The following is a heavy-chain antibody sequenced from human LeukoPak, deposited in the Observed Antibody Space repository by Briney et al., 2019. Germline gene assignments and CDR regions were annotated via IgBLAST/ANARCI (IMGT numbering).Heavy chain of an antibody. D-gene: IGHD1-26*01. V-gene: IGHV4-59*12. CDR3: ASGSYYGSSFDY. CDR1: GGSISSYY. J-gene: IGHJ4*02. Sequence: SETLSLTCTVSGGSISSYYWSWIRQPPGKGLEWIGYIYYSGSTNYNPSLKSRVTMSVDTSKNQFSLKLSSVTAADTAVYYCASGSYYGSSFDYWGQGTLVTVSS. CDR2: IYYSGST.